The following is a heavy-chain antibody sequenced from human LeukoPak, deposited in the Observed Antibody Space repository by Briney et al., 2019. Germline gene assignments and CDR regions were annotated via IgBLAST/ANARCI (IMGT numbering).Heavy chain of an antibody. Sequence: GGSLGLSCVASGFTFSSYGMSWVRQAPGKGLEWVSGISSSGGSTYYADSVKGRLTISRDNSKNTLYLPLNSLRVEDTAVYYCAKDRGLVGATPSNFDDCGQRALFSASS. CDR3: AKDRGLVGATPSNFDD. D-gene: IGHD1-26*01. CDR1: GFTFSSYG. V-gene: IGHV3-23*01. CDR2: ISSSGGST. J-gene: IGHJ4*02.